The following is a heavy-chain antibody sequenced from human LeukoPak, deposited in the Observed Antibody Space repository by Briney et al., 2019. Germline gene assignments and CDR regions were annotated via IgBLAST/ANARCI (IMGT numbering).Heavy chain of an antibody. CDR1: GYTFTGYY. D-gene: IGHD3-10*01. J-gene: IGHJ6*03. V-gene: IGHV1-2*02. CDR3: ARGRLVRGAPNYYYMDV. CDR2: INPNSGGT. Sequence: APVKVSCKASGYTFTGYYMHWVRQAPGQGLEWMGWINPNSGGTNYAQKFQGRVTMTRDTSISTAYMELSRLRSDDTAVYYCARGRLVRGAPNYYYMDVWGKGTTVTVSS.